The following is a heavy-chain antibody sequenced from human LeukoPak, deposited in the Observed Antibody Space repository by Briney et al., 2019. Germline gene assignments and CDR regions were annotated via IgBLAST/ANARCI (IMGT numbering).Heavy chain of an antibody. V-gene: IGHV1-18*01. J-gene: IGHJ4*02. CDR1: GYTFTCYG. CDR2: ISAYNVNT. Sequence: ASVKVSCKASGYTFTCYGISWVRQAPGQGLEWMGWISAYNVNTNYAQKLQGRVTMTTDTSTTTAYMELRSLRSDDTAVYFCARTPLKAAGGTYDYWGQGTLVTVSS. D-gene: IGHD6-13*01. CDR3: ARTPLKAAGGTYDY.